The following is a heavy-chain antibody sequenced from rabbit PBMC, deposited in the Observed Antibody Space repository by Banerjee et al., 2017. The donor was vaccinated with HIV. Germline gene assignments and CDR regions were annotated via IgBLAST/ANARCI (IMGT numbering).Heavy chain of an antibody. V-gene: IGHV1S40*01. D-gene: IGHD8-1*01. CDR3: ARAGSGSYYSRLDL. CDR1: GFSFSNNYY. J-gene: IGHJ6*01. Sequence: QSLEESGGDLVKPGASLTLTCTASGFSFSNNYYMCWVRQAPGKGLELIACIYTSSGTTYYATWAKGRFTISKTSSTTVTLQMTSLTAADTATYFCARAGSGSYYSRLDLRGPGTLVTVS. CDR2: IYTSSGTT.